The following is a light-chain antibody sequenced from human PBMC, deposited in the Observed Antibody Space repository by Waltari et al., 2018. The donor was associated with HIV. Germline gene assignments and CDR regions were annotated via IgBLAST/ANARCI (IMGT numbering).Light chain of an antibody. J-gene: IGKJ2*01. CDR1: QSLLYSSNNKNY. Sequence: DVVVTQSPDSLALSVGERATLNCKSSQSLLYSSNNKNYLAWYQQKPGQPPKLLIYWASTRRSGVPDRFSGGGSGTDFTLTINSLQAEDVAVYYCQQYYLVPYTFGQGTKLEIK. CDR3: QQYYLVPYT. CDR2: WAS. V-gene: IGKV4-1*01.